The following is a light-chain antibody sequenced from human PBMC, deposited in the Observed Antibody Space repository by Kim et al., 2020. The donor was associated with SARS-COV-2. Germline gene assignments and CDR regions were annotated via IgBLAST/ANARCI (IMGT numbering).Light chain of an antibody. CDR3: QQYNDWPPLT. CDR2: GAS. CDR1: QSVTNN. V-gene: IGKV3-15*01. Sequence: SPGERATLSCRASQSVTNNLAWYQQRPGQAPRLLIYGASTRATGVPARFSGSGSGTEFTLTISSLQSEDFALYYCQQYNDWPPLTFGGGTKVDIK. J-gene: IGKJ4*01.